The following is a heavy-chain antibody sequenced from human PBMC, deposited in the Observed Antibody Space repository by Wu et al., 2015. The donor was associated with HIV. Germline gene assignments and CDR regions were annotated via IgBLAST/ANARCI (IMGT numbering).Heavy chain of an antibody. CDR3: ARDTGKLEYSLSPPSYYMDV. CDR1: GYTFTGYY. D-gene: IGHD2/OR15-2a*01. J-gene: IGHJ6*03. Sequence: QVQLVQSGAEVKKPGASVKVSRKASGYTFTGYYIHWVRQAPGQGLEWMGWINPNSGGTNYAQKFQARVTMARDTSISTAYMELSRLRSDDTAVYYCARDTGKLEYSLSPPSYYMDVWDKGTTVTVSS. CDR2: INPNSGGT. V-gene: IGHV1-2*02.